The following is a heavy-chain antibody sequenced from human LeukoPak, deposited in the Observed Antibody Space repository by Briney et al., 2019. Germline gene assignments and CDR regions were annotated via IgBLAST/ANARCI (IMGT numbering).Heavy chain of an antibody. CDR1: GFTFSSYE. V-gene: IGHV3-48*03. CDR2: ISSSGSTI. CDR3: AELGITMIGGV. J-gene: IGHJ6*04. Sequence: PGGSLRLPCAASGFTFSSYEMNWVRQAPGKGLEWVSYISSSGSTIYYADSVKGRFTISRDNAKNSLYLQMNSLRAEDTAVYYYAELGITMIGGVWGKGTTVTISS. D-gene: IGHD3-10*02.